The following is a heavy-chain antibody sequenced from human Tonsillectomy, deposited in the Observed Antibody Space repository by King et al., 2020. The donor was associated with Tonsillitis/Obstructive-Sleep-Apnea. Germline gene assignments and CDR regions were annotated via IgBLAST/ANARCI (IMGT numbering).Heavy chain of an antibody. Sequence: VQLVESGGGVVQPGRSLRLSCAASGFTFSSYAMHWVRQAPGKGLEWVAVISYVGSNKYYEDSVKGRFTISRANSKNTLYLQMNSLRAEDTAVYYCARDDNSSPPYYYYYMDVWGKGTTVTVSS. J-gene: IGHJ6*03. D-gene: IGHD6-6*01. CDR2: ISYVGSNK. V-gene: IGHV3-30*01. CDR3: ARDDNSSPPYYYYYMDV. CDR1: GFTFSSYA.